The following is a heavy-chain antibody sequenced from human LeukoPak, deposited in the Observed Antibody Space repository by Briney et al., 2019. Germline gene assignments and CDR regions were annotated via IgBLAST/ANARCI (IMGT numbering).Heavy chain of an antibody. CDR1: GYSFTSYG. D-gene: IGHD4-23*01. CDR2: ISVYDGNT. Sequence: ASVKVSCKASGYSFTSYGVSWVRQAPGQGLEWMGGISVYDGNTNYAQNLQGRVTMTTDISTSTAYMELRSLRSDDTAVYFCARTPSTAMVGTADFDFWGQGTPVTVSS. V-gene: IGHV1-18*01. J-gene: IGHJ4*02. CDR3: ARTPSTAMVGTADFDF.